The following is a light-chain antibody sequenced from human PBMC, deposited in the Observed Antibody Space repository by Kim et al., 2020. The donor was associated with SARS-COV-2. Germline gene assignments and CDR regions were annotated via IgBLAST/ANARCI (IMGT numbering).Light chain of an antibody. Sequence: DIQMTQSPSTLSASVGDRVTITCRASQSITDYLAWYQQKPGKAPNLLIYKASNLESGVPSRFSGSGSGTEFTLTISRLQPDDFGTYYCQQFTSNPLTFGGGTKLEI. CDR2: KAS. V-gene: IGKV1-5*03. CDR1: QSITDY. J-gene: IGKJ4*01. CDR3: QQFTSNPLT.